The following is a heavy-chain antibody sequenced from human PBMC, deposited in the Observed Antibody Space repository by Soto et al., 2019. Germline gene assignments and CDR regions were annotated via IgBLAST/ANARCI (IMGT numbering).Heavy chain of an antibody. J-gene: IGHJ3*01. D-gene: IGHD6-19*01. CDR1: GFPFDRYG. CDR3: AKGRIAVAAGAFDS. Sequence: QVHLAESGGGVVQPGTSLRLSCATSGFPFDRYGMHWVRQAPGKGLEWVAAMWYDGSNTYYGESVKGRFLISRDNSKNTVYLERNSLRVEDTGVYFCAKGRIAVAAGAFDSWGPGTRVTVSS. V-gene: IGHV3-33*03. CDR2: MWYDGSNT.